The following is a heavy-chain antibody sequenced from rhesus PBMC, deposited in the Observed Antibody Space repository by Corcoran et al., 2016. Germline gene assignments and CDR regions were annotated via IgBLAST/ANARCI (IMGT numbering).Heavy chain of an antibody. D-gene: IGHD1-32*01. Sequence: QVQLQESGPGLVKPSETLSLTCAVSGGSVSSSNWWSWIRQPPGKGLEWIGYISGSSGSTYSNPSLKSRVTISTDTSKNQFSLKLSSVTAADTAVYYCARDPKAMTLDYWGQGVLVTVSS. CDR3: ARDPKAMTLDY. CDR2: ISGSSGST. V-gene: IGHV4-65*01. J-gene: IGHJ4*01. CDR1: GGSVSSSNW.